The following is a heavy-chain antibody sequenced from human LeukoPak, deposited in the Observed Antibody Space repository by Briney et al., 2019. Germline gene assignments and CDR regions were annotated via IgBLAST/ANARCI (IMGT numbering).Heavy chain of an antibody. CDR3: ARTLGSVTNWFDP. J-gene: IGHJ5*02. CDR1: GYTFTSYY. V-gene: IGHV1-46*01. D-gene: IGHD3-10*01. Sequence: ASVKVSCKASGYTFTSYYMHWVRQAPGQGLEWMGIINPSGGSTSYAQKFQGRVTMTRDMSTSTVYMELSSLGSEDTAVYYCARTLGSVTNWFDPWGQGTLVTVSS. CDR2: INPSGGST.